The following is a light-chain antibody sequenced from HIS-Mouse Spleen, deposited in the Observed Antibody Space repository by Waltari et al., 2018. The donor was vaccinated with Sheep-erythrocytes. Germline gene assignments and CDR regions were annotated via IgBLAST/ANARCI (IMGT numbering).Light chain of an antibody. CDR2: KVS. J-gene: IGKJ2*01. CDR1: QSLVHSDGNTY. V-gene: IGKV2-30*02. Sequence: DVVMTQSPLSLPVTLGQPASISCRSSQSLVHSDGNTYLNWFQQRPGQSPRRLIYKVSNQDSGVPDRFSGSGSGTDFTLKISRVEAEDVGVYYCMQGTFGQGTKLEIK. CDR3: MQGT.